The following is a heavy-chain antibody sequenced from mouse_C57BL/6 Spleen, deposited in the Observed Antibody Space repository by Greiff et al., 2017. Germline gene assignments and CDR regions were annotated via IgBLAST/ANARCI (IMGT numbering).Heavy chain of an antibody. CDR3: ARRWSNYEYAMDY. D-gene: IGHD2-5*01. CDR2: IDPSDSYT. CDR1: GYTFTSYW. V-gene: IGHV1-59*01. Sequence: VQLQQPGAELVRPGTSVKLSCKASGYTFTSYWMHWVKQRPGQGLEWIGVIDPSDSYTNYNQKFKGKATLTVDTSSSTAYMQLSSLTSEDSAVYYCARRWSNYEYAMDYWGQGTSVTVSS. J-gene: IGHJ4*01.